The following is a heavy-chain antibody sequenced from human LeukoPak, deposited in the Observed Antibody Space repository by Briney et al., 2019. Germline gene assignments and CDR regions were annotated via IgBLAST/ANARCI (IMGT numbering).Heavy chain of an antibody. CDR2: IIPILGIA. J-gene: IGHJ4*02. V-gene: IGHV1-69*04. CDR3: ARDLFWSGYYRAPGYFDY. Sequence: ASVKVSCKASGGTFSSYTISWVRQAPGQGLEWMGRIIPILGIANYAQKFQGRVTITADKSTSTAYMELSSLRSEDTAVYYCARDLFWSGYYRAPGYFDYWGQGTLVTVSS. D-gene: IGHD3-3*01. CDR1: GGTFSSYT.